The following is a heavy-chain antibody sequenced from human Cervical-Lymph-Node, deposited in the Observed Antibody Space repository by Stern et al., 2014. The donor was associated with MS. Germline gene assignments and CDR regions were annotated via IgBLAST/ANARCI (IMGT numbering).Heavy chain of an antibody. Sequence: EVQLEESGAEVKKPGESLKISCQGSGYSFTSYWIGWVRQMPGKGLEWMGSSPSFQGQVTISADKSNRTAYLQWSSLKASDTAMYYCARPKDYGDFKNWGQGTLVTVSS. V-gene: IGHV5-51*03. J-gene: IGHJ4*02. CDR1: GYSFTSYW. D-gene: IGHD4-17*01. CDR3: ARPKDYGDFKN.